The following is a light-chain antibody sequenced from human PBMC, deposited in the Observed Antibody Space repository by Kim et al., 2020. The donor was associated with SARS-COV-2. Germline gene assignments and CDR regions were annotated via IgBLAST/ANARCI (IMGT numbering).Light chain of an antibody. Sequence: QSALTQPASVSGSPGQSITISCTGTSSDVGGYNYVSWYQQHPGKAPKLMIYDVSKRPSGVSNRFSGSKSGNTAPLTISGLQAEDEAGYYCSSYTSSSTYVFGTGTKVTVL. CDR1: SSDVGGYNY. J-gene: IGLJ1*01. CDR3: SSYTSSSTYV. CDR2: DVS. V-gene: IGLV2-14*01.